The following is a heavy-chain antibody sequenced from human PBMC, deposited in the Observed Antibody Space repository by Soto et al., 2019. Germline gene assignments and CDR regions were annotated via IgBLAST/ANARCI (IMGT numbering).Heavy chain of an antibody. D-gene: IGHD6-19*01. J-gene: IGHJ4*02. CDR3: AKGKGYSSGPYDY. CDR2: ISGSGGST. CDR1: GFTFSSDA. Sequence: QTGGSLRLSCAASGFTFSSDAMNWVRQAPGKGLEWVSAISGSGGSTYYADSVKGRFTISRDNSENTVNLQMNSLRAEDTAVYYCAKGKGYSSGPYDYWGQGTLVTVSS. V-gene: IGHV3-23*01.